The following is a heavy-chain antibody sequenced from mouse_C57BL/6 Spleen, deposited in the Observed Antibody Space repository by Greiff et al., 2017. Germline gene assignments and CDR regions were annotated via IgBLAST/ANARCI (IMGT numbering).Heavy chain of an antibody. J-gene: IGHJ3*01. V-gene: IGHV1-72*01. CDR1: GYTFTSYW. CDR2: IDPNSGGT. D-gene: IGHD2-3*01. Sequence: QVQLKQPGAELVKPGASVKLSCKASGYTFTSYWMHWVKQRPGRGLEWIGRIDPNSGGTKYNEKFKSKATLTVDKPSSTAYMQLSSLTSEDSAVSYCARDDGYYVFAYWGQGTLVTVSA. CDR3: ARDDGYYVFAY.